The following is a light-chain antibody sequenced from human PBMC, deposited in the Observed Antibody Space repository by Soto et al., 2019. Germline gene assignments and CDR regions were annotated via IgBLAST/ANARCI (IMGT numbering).Light chain of an antibody. J-gene: IGLJ2*01. V-gene: IGLV2-14*01. CDR1: SSDVGGYNY. CDR2: DVS. CDR3: TSYTSSSILV. Sequence: QSVLTQPASVSGSPGQSIAISCTGTSSDVGGYNYVSWYQQHPGKAPKLMIYDVSNRPSGVSDRFSGSKSGNTASLTISGLQAKDEADYYCTSYTSSSILVFGGGTKLTVL.